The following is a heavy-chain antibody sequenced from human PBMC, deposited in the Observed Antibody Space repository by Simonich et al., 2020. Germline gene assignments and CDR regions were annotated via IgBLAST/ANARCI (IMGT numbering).Heavy chain of an antibody. J-gene: IGHJ4*02. Sequence: QVQLVQSGAEVKKPGASVKVSCKASGYTFTGYYMHWVRQAPGQGLEWMGGINPNSGGKNYAQKFQGRVTMTRDTSISTAYMELSRLRSDDTAVYYCARVPDRVLNAGVTFDYWGQGTLVTVSS. CDR3: ARVPDRVLNAGVTFDY. V-gene: IGHV1-2*02. D-gene: IGHD2-2*01. CDR1: GYTFTGYY. CDR2: INPNSGGK.